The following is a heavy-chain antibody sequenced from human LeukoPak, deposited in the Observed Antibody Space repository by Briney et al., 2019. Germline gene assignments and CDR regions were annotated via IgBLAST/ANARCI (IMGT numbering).Heavy chain of an antibody. D-gene: IGHD3-9*01. CDR3: AKGSVNYDILTGSYFDY. Sequence: GGSLRLSCAASGFTFNTYAMNWVRQAPGKGLEWVSSISGSGENTYYADSVRGRFTISRDNSKNTLSLQMNSLRAEDTAVYYCAKGSVNYDILTGSYFDYWGQGTLVTVSS. V-gene: IGHV3-23*01. J-gene: IGHJ4*02. CDR2: ISGSGENT. CDR1: GFTFNTYA.